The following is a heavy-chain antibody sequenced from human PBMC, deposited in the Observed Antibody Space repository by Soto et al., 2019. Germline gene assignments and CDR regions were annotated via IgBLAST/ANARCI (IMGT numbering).Heavy chain of an antibody. D-gene: IGHD6-13*01. CDR2: IYHSGST. CDR1: GGSISSSNW. Sequence: PSETLSLTXAVSGGSISSSNWWSWVRQPPGKGLEWIGEIYHSGSTNYNPSLKSRVTISVDKSKNQFSLKLSSVTAADTAVYYCARDLRAAAGNYFDYWGQGTLVTVPQ. CDR3: ARDLRAAAGNYFDY. J-gene: IGHJ4*02. V-gene: IGHV4-4*02.